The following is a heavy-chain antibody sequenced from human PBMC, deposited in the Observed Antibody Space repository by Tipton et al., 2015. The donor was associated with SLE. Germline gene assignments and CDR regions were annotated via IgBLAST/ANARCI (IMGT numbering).Heavy chain of an antibody. V-gene: IGHV1-69*09. D-gene: IGHD6-13*01. CDR3: ARTGYDSS. CDR2: IIPILGIA. J-gene: IGHJ4*02. CDR1: GGTFSSYT. Sequence: QLVQSGAEVKKPGASVKVSCKASGGTFSSYTISWVRQAPGQGLEWMGRIIPILGIANYAQKLQGRVTMTTDTSTSTAYMELRSLRSDDTAVYYCARTGYDSSWGQGTLVIVSS.